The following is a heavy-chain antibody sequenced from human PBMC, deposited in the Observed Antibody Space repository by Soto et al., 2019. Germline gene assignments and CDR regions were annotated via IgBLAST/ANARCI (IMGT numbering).Heavy chain of an antibody. J-gene: IGHJ4*02. CDR1: AGSISGYY. CDR2: IYYSGST. D-gene: IGHD6-13*01. V-gene: IGHV4-59*08. CDR3: ASIPYSRSWYYFDY. Sequence: TSETLSLTCTVSAGSISGYYWSWIRQPPGKGLEWIGYIYYSGSTNYNPSFKRRVTMSVDTSKNQFSLKMSSVTAAGTAVYYCASIPYSRSWYYFDYWGQGTLVTVSS.